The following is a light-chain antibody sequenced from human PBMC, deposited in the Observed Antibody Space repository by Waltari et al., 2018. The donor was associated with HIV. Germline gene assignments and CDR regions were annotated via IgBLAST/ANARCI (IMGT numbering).Light chain of an antibody. J-gene: IGKJ3*01. CDR1: QGISKY. CDR3: QKYNSAPHST. CDR2: AAS. Sequence: DIQMTQSPSSLSASVGDRVTITCRASQGISKYLAWYQQKPGKVPKLLIYAASTLQSGVPSRFSGSGSGTNFTLTISSLQPEDVATYYCQKYNSAPHSTFGPGTKVDIK. V-gene: IGKV1-27*01.